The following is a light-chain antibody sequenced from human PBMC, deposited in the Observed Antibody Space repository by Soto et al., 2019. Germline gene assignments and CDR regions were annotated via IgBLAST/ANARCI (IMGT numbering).Light chain of an antibody. Sequence: QSALTQPRSVSGSPGQSVTISCTGTSSDVGGYNYVSWYQQHPGKAPKLMSYDVIKRPSGVPDRFSGSKSGNTASLTISGLQAEDEADYYCCSYADTYTMVFGGGTKLTVL. J-gene: IGLJ2*01. CDR3: CSYADTYTMV. CDR1: SSDVGGYNY. CDR2: DVI. V-gene: IGLV2-11*01.